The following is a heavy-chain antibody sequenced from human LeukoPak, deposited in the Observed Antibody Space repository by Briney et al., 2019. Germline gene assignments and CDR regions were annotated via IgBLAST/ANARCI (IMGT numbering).Heavy chain of an antibody. V-gene: IGHV1-2*02. Sequence: ASVKVSCKASGYTFTGYYMHWVRQAPGQGLEWMGWINPNSGGTNYAQKFQGRVTMTRDTSISTAYMELSRLRSDDTAVYYCARESEANGYFDYWGQGTLVTVSP. D-gene: IGHD4-17*01. CDR3: ARESEANGYFDY. CDR1: GYTFTGYY. CDR2: INPNSGGT. J-gene: IGHJ4*02.